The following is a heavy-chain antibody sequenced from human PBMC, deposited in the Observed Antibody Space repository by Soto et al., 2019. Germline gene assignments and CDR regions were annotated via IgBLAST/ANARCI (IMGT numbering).Heavy chain of an antibody. V-gene: IGHV3-30*18. CDR3: AKESDIVAAGEYYFDY. D-gene: IGHD2-15*01. Sequence: GGSLRLSCAASGFTFSSYGMHWVRQAPGKGLEWVAVISYDGSNKYYADSVKGRFTISRDNSKNTLYLQMNSLRAEDTAVYYCAKESDIVAAGEYYFDYWGQGTLVTVSS. J-gene: IGHJ4*02. CDR2: ISYDGSNK. CDR1: GFTFSSYG.